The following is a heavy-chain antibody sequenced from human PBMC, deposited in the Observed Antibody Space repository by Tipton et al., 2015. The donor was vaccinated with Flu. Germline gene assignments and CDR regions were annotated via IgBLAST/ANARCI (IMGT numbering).Heavy chain of an antibody. CDR1: GGSISSYY. CDR2: IYTSGST. D-gene: IGHD3-9*01. CDR3: ARMVRYFDWPLGPFDY. J-gene: IGHJ4*02. V-gene: IGHV4-4*07. Sequence: LRLSCTVSGGSISSYYWRWIRQPAGKGLEWIGRIYTSGSTNYNPSLKSRVTISVDTSKNHFSLKLSSVTAADTAVYYCARMVRYFDWPLGPFDYWGQGTLVTVSS.